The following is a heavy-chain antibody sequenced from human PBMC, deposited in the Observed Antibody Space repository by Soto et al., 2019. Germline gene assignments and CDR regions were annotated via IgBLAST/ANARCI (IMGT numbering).Heavy chain of an antibody. J-gene: IGHJ2*01. D-gene: IGHD3-3*01. CDR3: ARGWGSLWRGYFDL. CDR1: GGSFSGYY. Sequence: QVQLQQWGAGLLKPSETLSLTCAVYGGSFSGYYWSWIRQPPGKGLEWIGEINHSGSTNYNLSLQIRVTRSVDTSKNQCSLKLSSVSAADTAVYYCARGWGSLWRGYFDLWGRGTLVTVSA. CDR2: INHSGST. V-gene: IGHV4-34*01.